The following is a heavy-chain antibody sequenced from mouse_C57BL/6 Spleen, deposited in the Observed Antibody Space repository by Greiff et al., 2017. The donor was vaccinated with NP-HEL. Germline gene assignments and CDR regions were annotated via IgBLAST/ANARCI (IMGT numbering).Heavy chain of an antibody. CDR3: ARGDYGSSFDY. Sequence: EVQLQQSGLLVKPGASVKISCKASGYSFTDYNMNWVKQSNGKSLEWIGVINPNYGTTSYNQKFKGKATLTVDQSSSTAYMQLNSLTSEDSAVYYCARGDYGSSFDYWGQGTTLTVSS. D-gene: IGHD1-1*01. V-gene: IGHV1-39*01. CDR1: GYSFTDYN. J-gene: IGHJ2*01. CDR2: INPNYGTT.